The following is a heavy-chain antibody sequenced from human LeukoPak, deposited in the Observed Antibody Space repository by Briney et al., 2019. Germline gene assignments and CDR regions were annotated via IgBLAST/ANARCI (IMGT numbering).Heavy chain of an antibody. D-gene: IGHD5-12*01. CDR1: GGSISSSSYY. J-gene: IGHJ4*02. CDR3: ARESGYDLGSFDY. CDR2: IYHSGST. V-gene: IGHV4-39*07. Sequence: SSETLSLTCTVSGGSISSSSYYWGWIRQPPGKGLEWIGSIYHSGSTNYNPSLKSRVTISVDKSKNQFSLKLSSVTAADTAVYYCARESGYDLGSFDYWGQGTLVTVSS.